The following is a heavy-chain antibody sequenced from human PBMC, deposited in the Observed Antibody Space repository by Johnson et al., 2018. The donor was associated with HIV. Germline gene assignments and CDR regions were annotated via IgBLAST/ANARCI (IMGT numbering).Heavy chain of an antibody. Sequence: QVQLVESGGGVVQPGRSLRLSCAASGFTFSSYAMHWVRQAPGEGLEWVAVISYDGSNKYYADSVKGRFTISRDNSKNTRYLQMNSLGAEDTAVYCCARRGRRSDDAFDIWGRGTIVTVSS. V-gene: IGHV3-30*04. CDR2: ISYDGSNK. J-gene: IGHJ3*02. D-gene: IGHD3-16*01. CDR1: GFTFSSYA. CDR3: ARRGRRSDDAFDI.